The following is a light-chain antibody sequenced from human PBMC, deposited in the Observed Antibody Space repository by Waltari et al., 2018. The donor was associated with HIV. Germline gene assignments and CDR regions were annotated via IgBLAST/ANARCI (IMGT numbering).Light chain of an antibody. CDR2: GAS. CDR3: QQYDNWPPIT. CDR1: QSVRSN. Sequence: IVLTQSPATLSVSQGERATLSCRASQSVRSNLAWYQQRPGQAPRLLISGASTRATGFPARFSGSGSGTDFTLTISSLQSEDFAVYYCQQYDNWPPITFGQGTRLEIK. J-gene: IGKJ5*01. V-gene: IGKV3-15*01.